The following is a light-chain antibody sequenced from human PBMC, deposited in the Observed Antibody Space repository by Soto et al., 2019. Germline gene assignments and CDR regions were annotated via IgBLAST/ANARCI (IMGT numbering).Light chain of an antibody. CDR3: QHYNDYSYT. Sequence: DIQMTQSPSTLSASVGDRIAISCRASQSVSGWLAWYQQKPGKVPKLLIYQASTLEDVVPSRFSGSGSGTEFTLTISSLQPDYSATYYCQHYNDYSYTFGPGTNLEIK. J-gene: IGKJ2*01. CDR1: QSVSGW. CDR2: QAS. V-gene: IGKV1-5*03.